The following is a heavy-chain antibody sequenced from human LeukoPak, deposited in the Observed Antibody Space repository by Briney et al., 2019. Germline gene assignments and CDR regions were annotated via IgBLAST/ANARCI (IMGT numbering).Heavy chain of an antibody. Sequence: SETLSLTCTVSGGPISSYYWSWIRQPPGKGLEWIGYIYYSGSTNYNPSLKSRVTISVDTSKNQFSLKLSSVTAADTAVYYCARAEEWEQAFDIWGQGTMVTVSS. CDR3: ARAEEWEQAFDI. D-gene: IGHD1-26*01. CDR1: GGPISSYY. V-gene: IGHV4-59*01. J-gene: IGHJ3*02. CDR2: IYYSGST.